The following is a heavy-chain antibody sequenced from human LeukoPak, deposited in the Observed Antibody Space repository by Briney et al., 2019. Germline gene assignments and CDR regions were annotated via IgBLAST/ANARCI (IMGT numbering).Heavy chain of an antibody. CDR2: ISGSGGST. CDR1: GFTFSSYA. CDR3: AKDSGDYGDYLGLFDY. Sequence: GGSLRLSCAASGFTFSSYAMSWVRQAPGKGLEWVSSISGSGGSTYYADSVKGRFTISRDNSKNTLYLQMNSLRAEDTAVYYCAKDSGDYGDYLGLFDYWGQGTLVTVSS. V-gene: IGHV3-23*01. D-gene: IGHD4-17*01. J-gene: IGHJ4*02.